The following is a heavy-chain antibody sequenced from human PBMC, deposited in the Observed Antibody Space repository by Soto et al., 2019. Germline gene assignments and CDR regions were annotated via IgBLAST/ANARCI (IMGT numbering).Heavy chain of an antibody. V-gene: IGHV4-4*07. J-gene: IGHJ5*02. D-gene: IGHD2-21*02. CDR2: IFSSGST. Sequence: SETLSLTCTVSGGSITDYSWVWIRQPAGKGLEWIGRIFSSGSTNYNPSLKGRITMSLDTSKNQFSLKLNSATATDTAVYFCARDQGVVVTADNWFDQWGEGILVTVSS. CDR3: ARDQGVVVTADNWFDQ. CDR1: GGSITDYS.